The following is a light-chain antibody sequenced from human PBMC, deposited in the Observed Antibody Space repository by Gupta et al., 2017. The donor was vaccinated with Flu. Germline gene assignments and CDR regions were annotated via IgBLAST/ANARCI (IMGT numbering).Light chain of an antibody. CDR3: QQYSASQLS. CDR1: QSVLYSADNKNY. Sequence: NCESSQSVLYSADNKNYVGWYQQKPGQAPMLLISWASTRESGVPDRFSGSGSGSDFTLTISSLQAEDVATYYCQQYSASQLSFGGGTKVEIK. J-gene: IGKJ4*01. CDR2: WAS. V-gene: IGKV4-1*01.